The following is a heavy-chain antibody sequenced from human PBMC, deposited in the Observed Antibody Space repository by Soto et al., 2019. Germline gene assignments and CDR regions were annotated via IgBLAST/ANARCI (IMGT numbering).Heavy chain of an antibody. D-gene: IGHD6-19*01. J-gene: IGHJ6*02. CDR1: GFTFNSYG. CDR2: IWYDGNTK. V-gene: IGHV3-33*01. Sequence: GGSLRLSCTASGFTFNSYGFNWVRQAPGKGLEWVAVIWYDGNTKYYADSVKGRFTISRDNLRSTVYLQMNSLTAEDTAVYYCARPLVAPVAGPYYYGMDVWGQGTAVTVS. CDR3: ARPLVAPVAGPYYYGMDV.